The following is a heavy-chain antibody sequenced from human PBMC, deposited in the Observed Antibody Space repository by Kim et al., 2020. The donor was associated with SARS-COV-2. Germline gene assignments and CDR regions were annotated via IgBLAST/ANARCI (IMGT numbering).Heavy chain of an antibody. Sequence: ASVKVSCKASGYTFTSYGISWVRQAPGQGLEWMGWISAYNGNTNYAQKLKGRVTMTTDTSTSTAYMELRSLRSDDTAVYYCARSTSYSSSWYGAFDIWGQGTMVTVSS. J-gene: IGHJ3*02. CDR1: GYTFTSYG. CDR3: ARSTSYSSSWYGAFDI. V-gene: IGHV1-18*01. D-gene: IGHD6-13*01. CDR2: ISAYNGNT.